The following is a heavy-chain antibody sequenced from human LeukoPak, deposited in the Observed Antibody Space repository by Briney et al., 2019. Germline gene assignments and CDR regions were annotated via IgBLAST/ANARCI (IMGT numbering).Heavy chain of an antibody. V-gene: IGHV3-23*01. Sequence: GGSLRLSCAASGFTFSSYAMSWVRQAPGKGLEWVSAISGSGGSTYYADSVKGRFTISRDNSKNTLYLQMNSLRAEDTAVHYCAKQGPSSDYGGKIHWFDPWGQGTMVTVSS. CDR1: GFTFSSYA. D-gene: IGHD4-23*01. CDR3: AKQGPSSDYGGKIHWFDP. J-gene: IGHJ5*02. CDR2: ISGSGGST.